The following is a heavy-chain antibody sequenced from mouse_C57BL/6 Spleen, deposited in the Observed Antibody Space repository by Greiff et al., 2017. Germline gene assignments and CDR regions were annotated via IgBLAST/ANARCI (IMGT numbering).Heavy chain of an antibody. CDR1: GYTFTSYW. Sequence: QVQLQQPGAELVKPGASVEMSCKASGYTFTSYWITWVKQRPGQGLEWIGDIYPGSGSTNYNEKFKSKATLTVDTSSSTAYMQLSSLTSEDSAGYYCASYYGSSYVYFDYWGQGTTLTVSS. D-gene: IGHD1-1*01. J-gene: IGHJ2*01. CDR2: IYPGSGST. CDR3: ASYYGSSYVYFDY. V-gene: IGHV1-55*01.